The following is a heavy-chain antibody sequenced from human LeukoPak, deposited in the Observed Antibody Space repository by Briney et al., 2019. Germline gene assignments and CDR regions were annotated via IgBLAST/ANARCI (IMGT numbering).Heavy chain of an antibody. CDR1: GGSMSGYY. J-gene: IGHJ4*02. CDR2: IYTSGST. Sequence: SETLSLTCTVSGGSMSGYYWSWIRQPAGKGLEWIGRIYTSGSTNYNPSLKSRVTMSVDTSKNQFSLKLSSVTAADTAVYYCASFPKYSSSWYADYWGQGTLVTVSS. CDR3: ASFPKYSSSWYADY. V-gene: IGHV4-4*07. D-gene: IGHD6-13*01.